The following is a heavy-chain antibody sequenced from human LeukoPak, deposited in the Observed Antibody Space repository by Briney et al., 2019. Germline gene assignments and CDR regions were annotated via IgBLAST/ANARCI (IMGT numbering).Heavy chain of an antibody. CDR2: IWYDGSNK. V-gene: IGHV3-33*01. D-gene: IGHD6-6*01. Sequence: GGSLRLSCAASGFTFSSYGMHWVRQAPGKGLEWVAVIWYDGSNKYYADSVKGRFTISRDNSKNTLYLQMNSLRAEDTAVYYCARDERLGGAARLCDCWGQGTLVTVSS. CDR3: ARDERLGGAARLCDC. J-gene: IGHJ4*02. CDR1: GFTFSSYG.